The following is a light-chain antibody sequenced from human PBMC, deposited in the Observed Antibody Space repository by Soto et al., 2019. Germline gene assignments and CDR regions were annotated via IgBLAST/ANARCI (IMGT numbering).Light chain of an antibody. CDR2: GAS. V-gene: IGKV3-15*01. Sequence: EIVMTRSPATLSVSPGERATLSCRAGQSVSSNLAWYQQKPGQAPRLLIHGASNRASGVPARFRGSGSGTDFTLNISSLHSEDFAIYFCQQFPGWPPSITFGQGTRLEIK. CDR1: QSVSSN. CDR3: QQFPGWPPSIT. J-gene: IGKJ5*01.